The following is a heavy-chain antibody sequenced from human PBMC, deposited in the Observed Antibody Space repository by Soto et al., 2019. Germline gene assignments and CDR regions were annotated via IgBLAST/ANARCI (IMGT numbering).Heavy chain of an antibody. CDR2: ITPMLTVT. J-gene: IGHJ3*01. CDR1: GGTFSTYT. V-gene: IGHV1-69*02. D-gene: IGHD2-2*01. CDR3: SIGSWSAETFDV. Sequence: QVHLEQSGAEVKKPGSSVKVSCKAAGGTFSTYTLIWVRQAPGQGLEWMGRITPMLTVTNSAQKFQGRVTLTADKSTSTAFMELTSLTSDDTAVYYCSIGSWSAETFDVWGQGTMVTVSS.